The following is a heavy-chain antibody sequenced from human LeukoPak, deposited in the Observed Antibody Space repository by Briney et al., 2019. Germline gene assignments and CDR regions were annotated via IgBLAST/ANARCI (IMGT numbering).Heavy chain of an antibody. CDR2: IYSGGST. J-gene: IGHJ4*02. Sequence: PGGSLRLSCAASGFTVSSNYMSWVRQAPGKGLEWVSVIYSGGSTYYADSVKGRFTISRDNSKNTLYLQMNSLRAEDTAVYYCARGDDILTGYYSGPTYYFDYWGQGTLVTVSS. V-gene: IGHV3-53*01. CDR1: GFTVSSNY. D-gene: IGHD3-9*01. CDR3: ARGDDILTGYYSGPTYYFDY.